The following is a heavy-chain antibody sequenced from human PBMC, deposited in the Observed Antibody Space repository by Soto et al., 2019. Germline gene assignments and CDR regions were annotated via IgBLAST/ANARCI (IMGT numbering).Heavy chain of an antibody. J-gene: IGHJ4*02. CDR2: IYYSGST. Sequence: SGTLSLTCTVSGGSISSGGYYWSWIRQHPGKGLEWIGYIYYSGSTYYNPSLKSRVTVSVDTSKNQFSLKLSSVTAADTAVYYCARSCGGAAAGPYDYRGQGTPVPVSS. CDR1: GGSISSGGYY. D-gene: IGHD6-13*01. V-gene: IGHV4-31*03. CDR3: ARSCGGAAAGPYDY.